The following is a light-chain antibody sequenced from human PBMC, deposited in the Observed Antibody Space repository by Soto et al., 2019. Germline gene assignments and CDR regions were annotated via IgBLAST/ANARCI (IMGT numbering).Light chain of an antibody. CDR2: DAS. CDR3: QQRSNWPPWT. V-gene: IGKV3-11*01. Sequence: EIVLTQSPATLSLSPGERATLSCRASQSVSSYLAWYQQKPGQAPRLLIYDASTRATGIPARFSGSGSGTDFTLTISSLEPEDCAVYYCQQRSNWPPWTFGQGTKVEV. CDR1: QSVSSY. J-gene: IGKJ1*01.